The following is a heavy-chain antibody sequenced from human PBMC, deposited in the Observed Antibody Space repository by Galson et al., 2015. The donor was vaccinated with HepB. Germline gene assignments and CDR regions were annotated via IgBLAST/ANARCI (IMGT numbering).Heavy chain of an antibody. CDR2: ISSTSTYI. CDR3: ARARGGDYYMDY. D-gene: IGHD4-17*01. V-gene: IGHV3-21*01. Sequence: SLRLSCAASGFTFSSYSMDWVRQAPGKGLEWVSSISSTSTYIYYADSMKGRFTISRDNAKNSLYLQMNSLRAEDTAVYYCARARGGDYYMDYWGQGTLVTVSS. CDR1: GFTFSSYS. J-gene: IGHJ4*02.